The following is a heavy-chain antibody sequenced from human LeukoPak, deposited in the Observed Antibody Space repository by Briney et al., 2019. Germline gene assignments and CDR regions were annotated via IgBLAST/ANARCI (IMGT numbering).Heavy chain of an antibody. J-gene: IGHJ4*02. V-gene: IGHV1-2*02. CDR2: INPNSGGT. CDR1: GYTFTGYY. Sequence: ASVKVSCKASGYTFTGYYMHWVRQAPGQGLEWMGWINPNSGGTNYAQKFQGRVTMTRDTSISTAYMELSRLRSDDTAVYYCARVPPIAAAGDYWGQGTLVTVSS. CDR3: ARVPPIAAAGDY. D-gene: IGHD6-13*01.